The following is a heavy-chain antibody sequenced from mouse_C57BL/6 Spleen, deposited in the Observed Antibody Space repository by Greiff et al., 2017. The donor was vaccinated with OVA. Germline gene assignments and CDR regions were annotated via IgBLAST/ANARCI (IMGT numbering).Heavy chain of an antibody. J-gene: IGHJ3*01. CDR3: ARHEEGFIYYYGSSSWFAY. CDR1: GYTFTEYT. V-gene: IGHV1-62-2*01. D-gene: IGHD1-1*01. Sequence: VQLQQSGAELVKPGASVKLSCKASGYTFTEYTIHWVKQRSGQGLEWIGWFYPGSGSIKYNEKFKDKATLTADKSSSTVYMELSRLTSEDSAVYFCARHEEGFIYYYGSSSWFAYWGQGTLVTVSA. CDR2: FYPGSGSI.